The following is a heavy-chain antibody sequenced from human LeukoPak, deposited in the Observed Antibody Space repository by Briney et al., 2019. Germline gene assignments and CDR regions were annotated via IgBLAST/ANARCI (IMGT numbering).Heavy chain of an antibody. Sequence: GGSLRLSCAASGFTFSSYAMSWVRQAPGKGLEWVAVISFDGSNKNFADSVKGRFTVSRDNSKNTLYLQMNSLRAEDSAVYYCAKDLGSRPRYWYFDLWGRGTLVTVSS. J-gene: IGHJ2*01. V-gene: IGHV3-30*18. CDR2: ISFDGSNK. CDR1: GFTFSSYA. CDR3: AKDLGSRPRYWYFDL. D-gene: IGHD3-10*01.